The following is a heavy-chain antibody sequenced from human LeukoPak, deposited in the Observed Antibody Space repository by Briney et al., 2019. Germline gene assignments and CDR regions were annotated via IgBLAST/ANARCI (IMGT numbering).Heavy chain of an antibody. D-gene: IGHD6-19*01. Sequence: GQSLRLSCAASGFTFSSYAMHWVRQAPGKGLEWVAIISYDGSDKYYADSVKGRLTISGDNSKSTLYLQMISLRTEDTAVYYCARADGSVAGPPSGHWGQGTLVTVSS. V-gene: IGHV3-30-3*01. CDR1: GFTFSSYA. J-gene: IGHJ4*02. CDR2: ISYDGSDK. CDR3: ARADGSVAGPPSGH.